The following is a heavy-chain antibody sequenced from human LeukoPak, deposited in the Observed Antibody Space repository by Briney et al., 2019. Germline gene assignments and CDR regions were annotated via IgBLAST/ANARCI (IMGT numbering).Heavy chain of an antibody. CDR1: GFTFSSYS. Sequence: GGSLRLSCAASGFTFSSYSMNWVRQAPGKGLERVSSISSNSSYIYYADSVKGRFTISRDNAKNSLYLQMNSLRAEDTALYYCARQWFSTIFGVVTTHDAFDIWGQGTMVTVSS. V-gene: IGHV3-21*01. J-gene: IGHJ3*02. CDR2: ISSNSSYI. D-gene: IGHD3-3*01. CDR3: ARQWFSTIFGVVTTHDAFDI.